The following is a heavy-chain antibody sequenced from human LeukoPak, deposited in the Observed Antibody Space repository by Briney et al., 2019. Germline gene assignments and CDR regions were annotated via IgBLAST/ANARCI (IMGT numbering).Heavy chain of an antibody. CDR1: GYTFTSYY. Sequence: ASVKVSCKASGYTFTSYYMHWVRQAPGQGLEWMGIINPSGGSTSYAQKFQGRVTMTRDTSTSTVYMELSSLRSEDTAVYYCAMTRGGYCSGGSCYWFDPWGQGTLVTVSS. J-gene: IGHJ5*02. D-gene: IGHD2-15*01. CDR2: INPSGGST. V-gene: IGHV1-46*01. CDR3: AMTRGGYCSGGSCYWFDP.